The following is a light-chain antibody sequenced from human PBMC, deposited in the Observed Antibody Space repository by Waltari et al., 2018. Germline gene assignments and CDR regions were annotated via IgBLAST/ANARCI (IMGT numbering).Light chain of an antibody. CDR1: QNIGRY. V-gene: IGKV3-20*01. CDR2: EAS. J-gene: IGKJ1*01. Sequence: EIVLTQSPGTLALSPGERATLSCRASQNIGRYLVWYQQKPSQAPRLLIYEASRRATGIPNRFRGSGYRTDFSLSISRLEPEDFAVYYGQNHERLPAAFGQGTKVEIK. CDR3: QNHERLPAA.